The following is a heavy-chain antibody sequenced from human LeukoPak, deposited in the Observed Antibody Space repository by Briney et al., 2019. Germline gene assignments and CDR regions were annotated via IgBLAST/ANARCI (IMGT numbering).Heavy chain of an antibody. CDR1: GYSISSGYY. D-gene: IGHD5-18*01. Sequence: SETLSLTCTVSGYSISSGYYWGWIRQPPGRGLEWIGSIYHSGSTYYNPSLKSRVTISVDTSKNQFSLKLSSVTAADTAVYYCASFDTAMATLFDYWGQGTLVTVSS. V-gene: IGHV4-38-2*02. CDR2: IYHSGST. CDR3: ASFDTAMATLFDY. J-gene: IGHJ4*02.